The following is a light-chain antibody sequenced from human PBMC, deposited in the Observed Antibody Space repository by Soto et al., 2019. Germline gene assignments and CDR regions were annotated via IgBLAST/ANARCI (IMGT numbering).Light chain of an antibody. CDR1: TGAVTSGHY. J-gene: IGLJ2*01. CDR2: DTS. CDR3: LLSYSGARPVV. V-gene: IGLV7-46*01. Sequence: QSVVTQEPSLTVSPGGTVTLTCGSSTGAVTSGHYHYWFQQKPGQAPRTLIYDTSNKHSWTPARFSGSLLGGKAALTLSGAQPEDEPEYYCLLSYSGARPVVFGGGTKVTVL.